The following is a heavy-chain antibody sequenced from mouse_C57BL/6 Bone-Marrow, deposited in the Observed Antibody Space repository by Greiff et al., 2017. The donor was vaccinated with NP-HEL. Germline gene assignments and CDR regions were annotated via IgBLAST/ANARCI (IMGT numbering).Heavy chain of an antibody. CDR3: ARHGYGSSYYY. CDR2: ISNGGGST. D-gene: IGHD1-1*01. CDR1: GFTFSDYY. V-gene: IGHV5-12*01. Sequence: EVHLVESGGGLVQPGGSLKLSCAASGFTFSDYYMYWVRQTPEKRLEWVAYISNGGGSTYYPDTVKGRFTISRDNAKNTLYLQMSRLKSEDTAMYYCARHGYGSSYYYWGQGTTLTVSS. J-gene: IGHJ2*01.